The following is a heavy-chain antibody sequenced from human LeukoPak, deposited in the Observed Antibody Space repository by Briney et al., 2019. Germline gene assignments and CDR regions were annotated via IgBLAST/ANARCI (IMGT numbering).Heavy chain of an antibody. V-gene: IGHV4-61*02. CDR3: ARWSGSVTARNYYYYMDV. Sequence: SQTLSLTCTVSGGSVRRGNYYWTWIRQPAGGGLEWIGRIYTSGTTDYNPSLRTRVTISVDASRNQFSLNLSSVTAADTAVYYCARWSGSVTARNYYYYMDVWGEGTTVTASS. CDR1: GGSVRRGNYY. D-gene: IGHD6-6*01. J-gene: IGHJ6*03. CDR2: IYTSGTT.